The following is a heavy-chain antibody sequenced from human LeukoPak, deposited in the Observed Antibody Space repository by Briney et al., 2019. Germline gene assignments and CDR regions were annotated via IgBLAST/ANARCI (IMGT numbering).Heavy chain of an antibody. CDR1: GSSISSGGYS. Sequence: SETLSLTCAVSGSSISSGGYSWSWIRQPPGKGLESIGYIYHSGSTYYNPSLKSRVTISVDRSKNQFSLKLSSVTAADTAVYYCATGATYQPFAFDIWGQGTMVTVSS. D-gene: IGHD2-2*01. CDR3: ATGATYQPFAFDI. V-gene: IGHV4-30-2*01. J-gene: IGHJ3*02. CDR2: IYHSGST.